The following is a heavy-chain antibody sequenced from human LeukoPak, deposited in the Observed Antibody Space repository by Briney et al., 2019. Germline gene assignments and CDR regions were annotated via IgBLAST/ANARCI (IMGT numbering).Heavy chain of an antibody. V-gene: IGHV3-9*01. CDR1: GFTFDDYA. CDR3: ARDTIDCSGATCYSWAFDI. CDR2: ISWNSGSI. J-gene: IGHJ3*02. D-gene: IGHD2-15*01. Sequence: PGRSLRLSCAASGFTFDDYAMHWVRQAPGKGLEWVSGISWNSGSIGYADSVKGRFTISRDNAKNSLYLQMNSLRAEDTAVYYCARDTIDCSGATCYSWAFDIWGQGTMVTISS.